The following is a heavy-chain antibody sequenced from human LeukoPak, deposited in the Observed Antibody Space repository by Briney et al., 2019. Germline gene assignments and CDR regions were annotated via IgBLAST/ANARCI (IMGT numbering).Heavy chain of an antibody. V-gene: IGHV3-11*04. CDR1: GFTFSDYY. Sequence: KSGGSLRLSCAASGFTFSDYYMSWIRQAPGKGLEWVSYISSSGSMISYADSVGRFTISRDNAKNSLYLQMNSLRAEDTAVYYCARRPYSSSWYYFDYWGQGTLVTVSS. J-gene: IGHJ4*02. CDR3: ARRPYSSSWYYFDY. CDR2: ISSSGSMI. D-gene: IGHD6-13*01.